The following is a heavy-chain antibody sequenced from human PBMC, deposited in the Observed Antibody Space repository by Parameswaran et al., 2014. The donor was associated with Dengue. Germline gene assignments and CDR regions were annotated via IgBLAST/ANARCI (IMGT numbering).Heavy chain of an antibody. J-gene: IGHJ4*02. D-gene: IGHD3-9*01. CDR2: IYPGDSDT. CDR3: ARPLYYDILTGFDY. V-gene: IGHV5-51*01. Sequence: PREGLEWMGIIYPGDSDTRYSPSFQGQVTISADKSISTAYLQWSSLKASDTAMYYCARPLYYDILTGFDYWGQGTLVTVSS.